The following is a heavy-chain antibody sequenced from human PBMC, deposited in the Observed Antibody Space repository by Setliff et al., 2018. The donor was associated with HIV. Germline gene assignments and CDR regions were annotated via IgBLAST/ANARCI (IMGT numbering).Heavy chain of an antibody. D-gene: IGHD2-15*01. J-gene: IGHJ6*03. V-gene: IGHV2-26*01. CDR1: GFSLTNSRMG. CDR2: IFSNDEK. CDR3: ARIKVAGLGQHFYYMDV. Sequence: VSGPTLVNPTETLTLTCTVSGFSLTNSRMGVTWIRQPPGKALEWLAHIFSNDEKSYNTSLKSRLTISKVTSRSQVVLTMTNMDPVDTATYYCARIKVAGLGQHFYYMDVWGTGTTVTVSS.